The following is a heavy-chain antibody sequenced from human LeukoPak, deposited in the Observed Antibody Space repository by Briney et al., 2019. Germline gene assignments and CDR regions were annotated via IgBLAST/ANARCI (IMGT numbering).Heavy chain of an antibody. J-gene: IGHJ4*02. Sequence: GGSLRLSCAASGFTFSSYAMSWVRQAPGKGLEWVSAISGSGGSTYYADSVKGRFTISRDNSKNTLYLQMNSLRAEDTAVYYCAKEARITMIVVVIQVSYFDYWGQGTLVTVSS. CDR3: AKEARITMIVVVIQVSYFDY. D-gene: IGHD3-22*01. CDR1: GFTFSSYA. V-gene: IGHV3-23*01. CDR2: ISGSGGST.